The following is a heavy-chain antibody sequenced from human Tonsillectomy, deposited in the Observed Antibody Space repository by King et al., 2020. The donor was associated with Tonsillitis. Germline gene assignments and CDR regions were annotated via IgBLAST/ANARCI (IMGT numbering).Heavy chain of an antibody. J-gene: IGHJ6*03. CDR2: IIPILGTA. Sequence: QLVQSGAEVKKPGSSVKVSCKAPGGTLSSYAISWVRQAPGQGLEWMGGIIPILGTANYAQQFQGRVTITADESTSTAYMELSSLRSEDTAVYYCARAPRYYYYYMDVWGKGTTVTVSS. CDR3: ARAPRYYYYYMDV. CDR1: GGTLSSYA. V-gene: IGHV1-69*01.